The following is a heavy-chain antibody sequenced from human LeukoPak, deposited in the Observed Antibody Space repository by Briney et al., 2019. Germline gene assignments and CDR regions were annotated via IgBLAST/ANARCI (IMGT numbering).Heavy chain of an antibody. CDR1: GGSISSGGYY. D-gene: IGHD6-19*01. CDR3: ARGQGSGWSKRTNWFDP. V-gene: IGHV4-31*03. Sequence: SETLSLTCTVSGGSISSGGYYWSWIRQHPGKGLEWIGYIYYSGSTYYNPSLKSRVTISVDTSKNQFSLKLSSVTAADTAVYYCARGQGSGWSKRTNWFDPWGQGTLVTVSS. J-gene: IGHJ5*02. CDR2: IYYSGST.